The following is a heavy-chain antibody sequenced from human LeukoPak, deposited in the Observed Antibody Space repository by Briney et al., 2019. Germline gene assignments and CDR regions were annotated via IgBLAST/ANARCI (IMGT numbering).Heavy chain of an antibody. D-gene: IGHD3-10*01. CDR3: ARVARFYGSGSYYVLAADY. CDR2: ISWNSGSI. CDR1: GFTFDDYA. J-gene: IGHJ4*02. Sequence: GRSLRLSCAASGFTFDDYAMHWVRQAPGKGLEWVSGISWNSGSIGYADSVKGRFTISRDNAKNSLYLQMNSLRAEDTAVYYCARVARFYGSGSYYVLAADYWGQGTLVTVSS. V-gene: IGHV3-9*01.